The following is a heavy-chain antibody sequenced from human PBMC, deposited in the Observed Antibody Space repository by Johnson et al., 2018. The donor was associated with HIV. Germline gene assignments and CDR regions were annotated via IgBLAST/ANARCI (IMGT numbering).Heavy chain of an antibody. D-gene: IGHD5-24*01. V-gene: IGHV3-30*03. CDR2: ISYDGSNK. CDR3: ARCRDAYTLLSAFDI. J-gene: IGHJ3*02. CDR1: GFTVSSNY. Sequence: QVQLVESGGGLIQPGGSLRLSCAASGFTVSSNYMSWVRQAPGKGLEWVAVISYDGSNKYYADSVKGRFTISRDNAKNSLYLQMNSLRAEDTAVYYCARCRDAYTLLSAFDIWGQGTMV.